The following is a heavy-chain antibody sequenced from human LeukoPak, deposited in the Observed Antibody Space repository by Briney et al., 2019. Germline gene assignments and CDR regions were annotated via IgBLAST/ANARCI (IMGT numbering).Heavy chain of an antibody. D-gene: IGHD6-13*01. CDR2: IRFDGSDK. J-gene: IGHJ4*02. Sequence: GGSPRLSCTASGFTFSSYGMHWVRQAPGKGLEWVAFIRFDGSDKYNADSVKGRFTISRDNSKNTLYLQVNSLRAEDTAVYYCAKGQLAAAGTTTFDYWGQGTLVTVSS. CDR3: AKGQLAAAGTTTFDY. V-gene: IGHV3-30*02. CDR1: GFTFSSYG.